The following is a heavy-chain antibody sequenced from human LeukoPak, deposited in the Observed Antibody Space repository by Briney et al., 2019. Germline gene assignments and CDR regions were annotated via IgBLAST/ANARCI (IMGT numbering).Heavy chain of an antibody. CDR3: ARAGAVVDNWFDP. V-gene: IGHV1-69*05. CDR2: IIPIFGTA. Sequence: SVKVSCKASGGTFSSYVISWVRQAPGQGLEWVGGIIPIFGTADYALKFHGRVTMTTDTSTTTAYMELRSLRSDDTAVYYCARAGAVVDNWFDPWGQGTLVTVSS. CDR1: GGTFSSYV. D-gene: IGHD2-15*01. J-gene: IGHJ5*02.